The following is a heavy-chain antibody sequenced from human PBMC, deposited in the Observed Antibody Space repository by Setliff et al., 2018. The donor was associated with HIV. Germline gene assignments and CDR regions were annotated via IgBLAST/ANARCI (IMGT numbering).Heavy chain of an antibody. V-gene: IGHV1-8*01. J-gene: IGHJ5*02. CDR1: GYTFPSYD. Sequence: ASVKVSCKASGYTFPSYDINWVRQATGQGLEWMGWMNPNSGNTGYAQKFQGRLTMTRNTSISTVNMELSSLRSEDTAVYYCARGKNIVVVPAAPNWFDPWGQGTLVTVSS. CDR2: MNPNSGNT. CDR3: ARGKNIVVVPAAPNWFDP. D-gene: IGHD2-2*01.